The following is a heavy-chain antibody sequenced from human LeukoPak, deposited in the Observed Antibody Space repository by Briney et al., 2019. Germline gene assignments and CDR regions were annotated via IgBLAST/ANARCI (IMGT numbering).Heavy chain of an antibody. CDR1: GGSFSGYY. CDR2: INHSGST. Sequence: SETLSLTCAVYGGSFSGYYWSWIRQPPGKGLEWIGEINHSGSTNYNPSLKSRVTISVDTSKNQFSLKLSSVTAADTAVYYCARIRSGSYFYWGQGTLVTVSS. D-gene: IGHD1-26*01. V-gene: IGHV4-34*01. J-gene: IGHJ4*02. CDR3: ARIRSGSYFY.